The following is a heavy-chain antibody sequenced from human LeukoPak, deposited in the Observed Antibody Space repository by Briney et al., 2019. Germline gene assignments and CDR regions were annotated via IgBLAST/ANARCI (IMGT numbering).Heavy chain of an antibody. Sequence: PGGSLRLSCAASGFTFSSYGMHWVRQAPGKGLEWVSLISWDGGSTYYADSVKGRFTISRDNSKNSLYLQMNSLRAEDTALYYCAKSGGYADYYYYMDVWGKGTTVTVSS. CDR2: ISWDGGST. CDR1: GFTFSSYG. V-gene: IGHV3-43D*03. D-gene: IGHD6-25*01. CDR3: AKSGGYADYYYYMDV. J-gene: IGHJ6*03.